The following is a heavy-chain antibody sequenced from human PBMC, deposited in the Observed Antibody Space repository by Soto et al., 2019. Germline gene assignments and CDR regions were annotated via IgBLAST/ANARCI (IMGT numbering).Heavy chain of an antibody. V-gene: IGHV3-48*01. CDR1: GFTFSSHS. D-gene: IGHD5-12*01. CDR2: ISSSSSTI. Sequence: EVQLVESGGGLVQPGGSLRLSCAASGFTFSSHSMNWVRQAPGKGLEWVSYISSSSSTIYYAYSVKGRFTISRDNAKNSLSRQMTSLRAEDTAVYYCARDNPSGYGDCWGQGTLVTVSS. CDR3: ARDNPSGYGDC. J-gene: IGHJ4*02.